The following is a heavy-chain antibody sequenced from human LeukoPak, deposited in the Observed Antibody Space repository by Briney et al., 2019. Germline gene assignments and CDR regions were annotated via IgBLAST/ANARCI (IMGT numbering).Heavy chain of an antibody. CDR2: IYTSGST. CDR1: GGSISSGSYY. D-gene: IGHD2-15*01. Sequence: PSQTLSLTCTVSGGSISSGSYYWSWIRQPAGKGLEWIGRIYTSGSTNYNPSLKSRVTISVDTSKNQFSLKLSSVTAADTAVYYCARGGNWFDPWGQGTLVTVSS. V-gene: IGHV4-61*02. J-gene: IGHJ5*02. CDR3: ARGGNWFDP.